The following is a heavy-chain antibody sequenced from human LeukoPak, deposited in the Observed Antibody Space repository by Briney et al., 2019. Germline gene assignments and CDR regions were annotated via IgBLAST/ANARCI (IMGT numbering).Heavy chain of an antibody. CDR2: INPNSGGT. J-gene: IGHJ4*02. D-gene: IGHD2-2*01. CDR3: AREVRYCSSTSCYLYYFDY. Sequence: ASVKVSCKASGYTFTGYYMHWVRQAPGQGLEWMGWINPNSGGTNYAQKFQGRVTMTRDTSISTAYMELSRLRSDDTAVYYCAREVRYCSSTSCYLYYFDYWGQGTLVTVSS. CDR1: GYTFTGYY. V-gene: IGHV1-2*02.